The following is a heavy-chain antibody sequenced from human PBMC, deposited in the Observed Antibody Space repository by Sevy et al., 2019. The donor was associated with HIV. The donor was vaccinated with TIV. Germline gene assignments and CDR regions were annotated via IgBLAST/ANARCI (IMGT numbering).Heavy chain of an antibody. Sequence: ASVKVSCKASGYTFTGYCMHWVRQAPGQGLEWMGGINPNSGGTNYAQKFHGRVTMTRDTSISTAYMELSRLRSDDTAVYYCARDRFAFPPGNYYGLTNDFDYWGQGTLVTVSS. V-gene: IGHV1-2*02. CDR3: ARDRFAFPPGNYYGLTNDFDY. D-gene: IGHD1-26*01. CDR1: GYTFTGYC. CDR2: INPNSGGT. J-gene: IGHJ4*02.